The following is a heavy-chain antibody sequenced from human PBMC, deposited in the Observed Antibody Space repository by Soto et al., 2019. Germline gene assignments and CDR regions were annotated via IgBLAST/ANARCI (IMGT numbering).Heavy chain of an antibody. D-gene: IGHD1-20*01. V-gene: IGHV4-39*01. CDR3: VRQGITVYRFDP. CDR1: GGSISSSSYY. Sequence: SETLSLTCTVSGGSISSSSYYWGWIRQPPGKGLEWIGSIYYSGSTYYNPSLKSRVTISVDTSKNQFSLKLSSVTAADTAVYYGVRQGITVYRFDPWGQGNLVTVSS. J-gene: IGHJ5*02. CDR2: IYYSGST.